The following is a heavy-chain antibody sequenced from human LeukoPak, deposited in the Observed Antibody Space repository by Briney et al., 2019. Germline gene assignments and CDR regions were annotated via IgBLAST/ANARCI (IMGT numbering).Heavy chain of an antibody. CDR3: ARALRLAVNLDY. D-gene: IGHD6-19*01. J-gene: IGHJ4*01. Sequence: GGSLRLSCAASGFTFNIYAMNWVRQTPGKGLDWVSSISGSGGTTYYADSVKGRLTISRDNAKNTLYLQMNSLRAEDTAVYYCARALRLAVNLDYWGQGTLVTVSS. V-gene: IGHV3-23*01. CDR2: ISGSGGTT. CDR1: GFTFNIYA.